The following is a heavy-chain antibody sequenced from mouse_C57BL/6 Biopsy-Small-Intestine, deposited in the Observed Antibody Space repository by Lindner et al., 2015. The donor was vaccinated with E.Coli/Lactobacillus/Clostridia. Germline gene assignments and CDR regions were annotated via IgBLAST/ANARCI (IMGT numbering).Heavy chain of an antibody. CDR1: GYAFTNYL. V-gene: IGHV1-54*01. CDR3: ARWITTVVKGFAY. CDR2: INPGSGGT. Sequence: VQLQESGAELVRPGTSVKVSCKASGYAFTNYLIEWVKQRPGQGLEWIGVINPGSGGTNYNEKFKGKATLTADKSSSTAYMQLKSLTSEDSAIYYCARWITTVVKGFAYWGQGTLVTVSA. D-gene: IGHD1-1*01. J-gene: IGHJ3*01.